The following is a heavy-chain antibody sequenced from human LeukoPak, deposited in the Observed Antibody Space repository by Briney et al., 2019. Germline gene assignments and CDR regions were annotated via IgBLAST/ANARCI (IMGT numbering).Heavy chain of an antibody. CDR3: ARQHWNDASYGMDV. V-gene: IGHV3-30*03. CDR2: ISYDGSNK. Sequence: GGSLRLSCAASGFTFSSYGMHWVRQAPGKGLEWVAVISYDGSNKYYADSVKGRFTISRDNSKNTLYLQMNSLRAEDTAVYYCARQHWNDASYGMDVWGQGTTVTVSS. J-gene: IGHJ6*02. D-gene: IGHD1-1*01. CDR1: GFTFSSYG.